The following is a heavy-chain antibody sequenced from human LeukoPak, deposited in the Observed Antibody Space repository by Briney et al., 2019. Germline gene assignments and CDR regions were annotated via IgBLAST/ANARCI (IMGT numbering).Heavy chain of an antibody. CDR2: ISSSSSYI. Sequence: GGSLRLSCAASGFTFSSYSMNWVRQAPGKGLEWVSSISSSSSYIYYADSVKGRFTISRDNAKNSLYLQMSSLRAEDTALYYCARDGVGWETTSWGQGTRVTVSS. CDR1: GFTFSSYS. V-gene: IGHV3-21*04. CDR3: ARDGVGWETTS. J-gene: IGHJ5*02. D-gene: IGHD1-26*01.